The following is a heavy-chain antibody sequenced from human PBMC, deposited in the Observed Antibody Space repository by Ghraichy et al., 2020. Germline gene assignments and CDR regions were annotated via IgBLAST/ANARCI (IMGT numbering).Heavy chain of an antibody. V-gene: IGHV3-21*01. CDR2: ISSSSSYI. Sequence: GESLNISCAASGFTFSSYSMNWVRQAPGKGLEWVSSISSSSSYIYYVDSVKGRFTISRDNAKNSLYLQMNSLRAEDTAVYYCARASVIVATIPSHFDYWGQGTLVTVSS. D-gene: IGHD5-12*01. CDR1: GFTFSSYS. CDR3: ARASVIVATIPSHFDY. J-gene: IGHJ4*02.